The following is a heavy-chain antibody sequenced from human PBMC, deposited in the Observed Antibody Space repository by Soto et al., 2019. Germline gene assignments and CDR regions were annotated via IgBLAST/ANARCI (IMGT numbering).Heavy chain of an antibody. CDR2: INTDGGSS. CDR3: AREAGYCSRTSCYRRAFDT. CDR1: GFTFSGHW. Sequence: EVQLVESGGDLIQPGGSLRLSCAASGFTFSGHWMHWVRQVPGKGLEWVSRINTDGGSSAYADSVKGRFTISRDNAKNTLYLQMNGLRAEDTAVYYCAREAGYCSRTSCYRRAFDTWGRGTTVTVS. V-gene: IGHV3-74*03. J-gene: IGHJ3*02. D-gene: IGHD2-2*01.